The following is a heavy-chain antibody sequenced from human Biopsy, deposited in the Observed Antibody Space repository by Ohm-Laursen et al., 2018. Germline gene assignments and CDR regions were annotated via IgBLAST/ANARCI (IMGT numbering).Heavy chain of an antibody. Sequence: SLRLFCTASRFTFSDYFMSWIRQAPGKGLEWVSYISSSGITAHYADSVKGRFTISRDNAKNSLYLQMNSLRAEDTAIYYCARSGWNFEFDSWGKGTLVAVSS. CDR2: ISSSGITA. CDR3: ARSGWNFEFDS. CDR1: RFTFSDYF. J-gene: IGHJ4*02. V-gene: IGHV3-11*01. D-gene: IGHD6-19*01.